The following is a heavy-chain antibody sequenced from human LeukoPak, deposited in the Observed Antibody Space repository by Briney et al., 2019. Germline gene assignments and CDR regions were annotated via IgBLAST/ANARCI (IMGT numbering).Heavy chain of an antibody. V-gene: IGHV1-69*01. CDR3: ARSGVVDYLFDY. CDR1: GGTFSSYA. Sequence: SVKVSRKASGGTFSSYAISWVRQAPGQGLEWEGGISPICGTANYAQKFQGRVTITADESTRTAYMELSSLRSEDTAVYYCARSGVVDYLFDYWGQGTLVTVSS. CDR2: ISPICGTA. D-gene: IGHD3-16*01. J-gene: IGHJ4*02.